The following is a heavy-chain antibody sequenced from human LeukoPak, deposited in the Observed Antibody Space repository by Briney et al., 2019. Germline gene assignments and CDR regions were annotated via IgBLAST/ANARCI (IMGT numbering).Heavy chain of an antibody. D-gene: IGHD3-16*01. CDR3: AKLGISDGIDY. CDR1: GFTFSSHA. V-gene: IGHV3-23*01. CDR2: ITGSGGST. J-gene: IGHJ4*02. Sequence: SGGSLRLSCTASGFTFSSHAMTWVRQVPGKGLEWVSSITGSGGSTFYAASVKGRFTISRDNSKNTLYLQMNNLRAEDTAVYYCAKLGISDGIDYWGQGTLVTVSS.